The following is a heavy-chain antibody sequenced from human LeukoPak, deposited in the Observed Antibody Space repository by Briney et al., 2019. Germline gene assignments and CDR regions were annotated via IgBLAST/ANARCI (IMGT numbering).Heavy chain of an antibody. CDR3: ARGDLYGDYVILN. Sequence: GRSLRLSCAASGFTFSSCGMHWVRQAPGKGLEWVAVIWYDGSHEYYADSVKGRFTISRDNSKNTLYLQMNSLRGEDTAVYYCARGDLYGDYVILNWGQGTLVTVSS. V-gene: IGHV3-33*01. CDR1: GFTFSSCG. D-gene: IGHD4-17*01. CDR2: IWYDGSHE. J-gene: IGHJ4*02.